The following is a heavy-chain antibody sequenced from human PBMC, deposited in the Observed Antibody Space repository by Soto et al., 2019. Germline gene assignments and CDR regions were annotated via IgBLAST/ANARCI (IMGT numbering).Heavy chain of an antibody. CDR2: IYYIGST. Sequence: SETLSLTCTVSGGSISSYWWSWIRQPPGKGLEWIGGIYYIGSTNYNPSLKSRVTMSVDTSKNQISLILTSVTAADTAVYYCASYVQRASIGYWGQGTLVTVSS. J-gene: IGHJ4*02. V-gene: IGHV4-59*01. CDR3: ASYVQRASIGY. D-gene: IGHD1-1*01. CDR1: GGSISSYW.